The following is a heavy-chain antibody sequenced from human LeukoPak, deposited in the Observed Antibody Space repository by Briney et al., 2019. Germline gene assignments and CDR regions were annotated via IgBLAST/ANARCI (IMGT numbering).Heavy chain of an antibody. D-gene: IGHD6-19*01. CDR2: ISSSSSYI. J-gene: IGHJ4*02. V-gene: IGHV3-21*01. Sequence: PGRSLRLSCAASGFTFSSYSMNWVRQAPGKGLEWVSSISSSSSYIYYADSVKGRFTISRDNAKNSLYLQMNSLRAEDTAVYYCARDVGGWYDKQHQDYWGQGTLVTVSS. CDR1: GFTFSSYS. CDR3: ARDVGGWYDKQHQDY.